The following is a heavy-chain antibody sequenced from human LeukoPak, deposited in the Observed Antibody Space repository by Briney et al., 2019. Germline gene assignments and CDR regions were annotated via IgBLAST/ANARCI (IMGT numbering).Heavy chain of an antibody. CDR3: VKDLLGYCSSTSCYATGPFDY. Sequence: GGSLRLSCSASGFSFSNYAMHWVRQAPGKGLEYVSAISTNGGHTYYADSVQGRFTISRDDSKNTLYLQMTSLRAEDTALYYCVKDLLGYCSSTSCYATGPFDYWGEGTLVTVSS. J-gene: IGHJ4*02. V-gene: IGHV3-64D*09. D-gene: IGHD2-2*01. CDR2: ISTNGGHT. CDR1: GFSFSNYA.